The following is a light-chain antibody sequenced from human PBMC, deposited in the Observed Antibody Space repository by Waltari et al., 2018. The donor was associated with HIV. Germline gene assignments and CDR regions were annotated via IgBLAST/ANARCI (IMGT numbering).Light chain of an antibody. CDR2: LNSDGSH. Sequence: QLVLTQSPSASASLGASVKLTCTLSSGHSSYAIAWHQQQPEKGPRYLMKLNSDGSHSKGDGIPVRFSGSSSGAERYLTISSLQSEDEADYYCQTWSVFGGGTKLTVL. CDR3: QTWSV. J-gene: IGLJ3*02. CDR1: SGHSSYA. V-gene: IGLV4-69*01.